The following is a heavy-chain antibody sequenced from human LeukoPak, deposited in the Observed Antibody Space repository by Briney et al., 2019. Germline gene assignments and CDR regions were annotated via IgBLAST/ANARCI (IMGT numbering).Heavy chain of an antibody. J-gene: IGHJ4*02. CDR2: IISSSSYI. CDR1: GFTFSSYS. Sequence: GGSLRLSCAASGFTFSSYSMNWVRQAPGKGLEWVSSIISSSSYIYYADSEKGRFTISRDNAKNSLYLQMNSLRAEDTAVYYCARDPPYSSSSEGDYWGQGTLVTVSS. CDR3: ARDPPYSSSSEGDY. D-gene: IGHD6-6*01. V-gene: IGHV3-21*01.